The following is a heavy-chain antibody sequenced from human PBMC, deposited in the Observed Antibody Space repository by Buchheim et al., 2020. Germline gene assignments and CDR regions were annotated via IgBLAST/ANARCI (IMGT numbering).Heavy chain of an antibody. J-gene: IGHJ4*02. CDR1: GGSISSYY. CDR2: IYYSGST. V-gene: IGHV4-59*01. Sequence: QVQLQESGPGLVKPSETLSLTCTVSGGSISSYYWSWIRQAPGKGLEWIGYIYYSGSTNYNSSLKSRATISVDTSKNQFSLKLSSVTAADTAVYYCARGPYGSGSYSVWGQGTL. CDR3: ARGPYGSGSYSV. D-gene: IGHD3-10*01.